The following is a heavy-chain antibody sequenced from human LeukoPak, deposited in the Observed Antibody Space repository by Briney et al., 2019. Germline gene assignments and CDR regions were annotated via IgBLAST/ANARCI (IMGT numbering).Heavy chain of an antibody. Sequence: GGSLRLSCAASGFTFSSYNMNWVRQAPGKGLEWVSSTSSSSSYIYYADSVKGRFTISRDNAKNSLYLQMNSLRAEDTAVYYCARDLQETYDYVWGSYRYSFDYWGQGTLVTVSS. CDR1: GFTFSSYN. V-gene: IGHV3-21*01. CDR2: TSSSSSYI. J-gene: IGHJ4*02. D-gene: IGHD3-16*02. CDR3: ARDLQETYDYVWGSYRYSFDY.